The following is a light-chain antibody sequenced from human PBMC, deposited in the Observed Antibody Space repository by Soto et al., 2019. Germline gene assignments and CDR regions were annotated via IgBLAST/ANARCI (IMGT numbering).Light chain of an antibody. V-gene: IGKV3-20*01. CDR3: QQYGSSPWT. CDR1: QRVSSGY. CDR2: GAS. Sequence: EIVLTQSPGTLSLFPGERATLSCRASQRVSSGYLAWYQQKPGQAPRLLIYGASSRATGIPDRFSGSGSGTDFTLTISRLEPEDFAVYYCQQYGSSPWTFGQGTKVDIK. J-gene: IGKJ1*01.